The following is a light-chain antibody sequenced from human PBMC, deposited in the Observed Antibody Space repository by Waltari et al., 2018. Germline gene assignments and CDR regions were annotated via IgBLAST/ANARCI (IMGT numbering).Light chain of an antibody. CDR3: CSYAGSSTFEV. CDR1: SSDVGSYNL. J-gene: IGLJ2*01. V-gene: IGLV2-23*03. Sequence: QSALTQPASVSGSPGQSITISCTGTSSDVGSYNLVSWYQQHPGKAPKLMIYEGSKRPSGVCKRLSGSKSGNTASLRISGLQAEDEADYYCCSYAGSSTFEVFGGGTKLTVL. CDR2: EGS.